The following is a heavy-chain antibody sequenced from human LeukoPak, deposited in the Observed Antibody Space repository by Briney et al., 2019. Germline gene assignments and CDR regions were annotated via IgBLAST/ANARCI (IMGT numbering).Heavy chain of an antibody. CDR3: ARDGSLSGNFYSRIDY. J-gene: IGHJ4*02. D-gene: IGHD1-26*01. Sequence: GGSLRLSCAASGFIFSNYAMNWVRQTPGKGLEWVSDISKGAGRTSYADSVKGRFTISRDNSKDTLYLQMNGLRAEDTAVYYCARDGSLSGNFYSRIDYWGQGTPVSVSS. CDR1: GFIFSNYA. V-gene: IGHV3-23*01. CDR2: ISKGAGRT.